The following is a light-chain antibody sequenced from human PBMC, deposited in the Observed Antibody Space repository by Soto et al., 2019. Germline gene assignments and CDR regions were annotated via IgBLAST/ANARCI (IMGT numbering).Light chain of an antibody. CDR2: DVS. J-gene: IGLJ1*01. Sequence: QSALTQPASVSGSPGQSLTIACTGTISDVGAYNRVSWYQQHSGKAPKLMIYDVSKRTSGVSNRFSGSKSGNTASLTISGLQAEDEADYYCLSYTTSTSYVFGTGTKLTVL. V-gene: IGLV2-14*03. CDR1: ISDVGAYNR. CDR3: LSYTTSTSYV.